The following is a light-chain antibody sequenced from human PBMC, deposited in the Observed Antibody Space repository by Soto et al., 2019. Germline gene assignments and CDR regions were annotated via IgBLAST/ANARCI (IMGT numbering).Light chain of an antibody. CDR2: ATS. Sequence: DIVLTQSPGTLSLSPGDRSTLSCRASQSVVGKFFAWDQQKPGQAPRLLIYATSSRDTGIPDRFSGCGSGTDIDLTISSLEPADLAVYYCQQYGSAHTHSFGQGTKLEIK. V-gene: IGKV3-20*01. J-gene: IGKJ2*01. CDR1: QSVVGKF. CDR3: QQYGSAHTHS.